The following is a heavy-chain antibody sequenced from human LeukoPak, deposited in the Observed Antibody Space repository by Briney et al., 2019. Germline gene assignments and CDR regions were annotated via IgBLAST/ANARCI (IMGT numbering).Heavy chain of an antibody. D-gene: IGHD3-16*01. CDR3: AGRVFLDY. Sequence: GGSLRLSCTASGFTFSSYEMNWVRQAPGKGLEWVSYISSSGTTIYYTDSVKGRFTISRDNAKNSLYLQMNRLRVEDTAVSYCAGRVFLDYWGQGTLVTVSS. V-gene: IGHV3-48*03. CDR1: GFTFSSYE. J-gene: IGHJ4*02. CDR2: ISSSGTTI.